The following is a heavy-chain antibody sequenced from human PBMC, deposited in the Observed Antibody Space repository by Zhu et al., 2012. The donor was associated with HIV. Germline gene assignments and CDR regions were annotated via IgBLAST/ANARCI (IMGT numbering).Heavy chain of an antibody. CDR3: TRMSPRGYYYYYAMDV. CDR2: IRSKANNYAT. V-gene: IGHV3-73*02. J-gene: IGHJ6*02. Sequence: EVQLAESGGDLVQRGGSLKLSCVAFGFTFSGSAIHWVRQASGKGLEWVGHIRSKANNYATAYAASVKGRFSISRDDSKNMAFLQMNSLKTEDTAVYYCTRMSPRGYYYYYAMDVWGQGTTVTVSS. CDR1: GFTFSGSA.